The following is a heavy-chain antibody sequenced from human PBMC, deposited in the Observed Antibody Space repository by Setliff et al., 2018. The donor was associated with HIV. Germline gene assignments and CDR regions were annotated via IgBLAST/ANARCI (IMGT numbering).Heavy chain of an antibody. D-gene: IGHD3-16*02. V-gene: IGHV1-3*04. CDR3: ARDRIPKRGYTYREPDFDS. CDR2: INTGNGNT. CDR1: GYTFTSHT. J-gene: IGHJ4*02. Sequence: EASVKVSCKASGYTFTSHTIHWVRQAPGQGLEWMGWINTGNGNTKYSQKFQDRVTITRDTSASTGYMEVNSLRPEDTAVYYCARDRIPKRGYTYREPDFDSWGQGTLVTVS.